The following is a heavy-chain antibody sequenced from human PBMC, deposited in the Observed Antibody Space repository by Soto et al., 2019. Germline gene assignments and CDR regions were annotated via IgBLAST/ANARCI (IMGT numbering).Heavy chain of an antibody. CDR3: ARDRGNSYYYYGMDV. CDR1: GGSISSGDYY. D-gene: IGHD3-10*01. J-gene: IGHJ6*02. CDR2: IYYSGST. Sequence: SETLSLTCTVSGGSISSGDYYWSWIRQPPGKGLERIGYIYYSGSTYYNPSLKSRVTISVDTSKNQFSLKLSSVTAADTAVYYCARDRGNSYYYYGMDVWGQGTTVTVSS. V-gene: IGHV4-30-4*01.